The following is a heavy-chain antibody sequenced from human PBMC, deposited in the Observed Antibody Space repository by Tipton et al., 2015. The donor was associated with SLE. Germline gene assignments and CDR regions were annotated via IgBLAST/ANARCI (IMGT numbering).Heavy chain of an antibody. CDR2: TYYSGST. CDR1: GSSISSSNW. J-gene: IGHJ3*02. Sequence: TLSLTCAVSGSSISSSNWWGWIRQPPGKGLEWIGYTYYSGSTNYNPSLKSRVTMSLDTSKNQFSLHLNSMTAADTAVYYCARGNAVLGANNAFDIWGQGTMVTVSS. CDR3: ARGNAVLGANNAFDI. D-gene: IGHD2-8*02. V-gene: IGHV4-28*03.